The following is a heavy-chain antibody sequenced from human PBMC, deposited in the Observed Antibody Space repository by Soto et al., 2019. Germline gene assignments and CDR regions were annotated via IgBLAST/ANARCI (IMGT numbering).Heavy chain of an antibody. CDR1: GFTFSSYA. D-gene: IGHD5-18*01. V-gene: IGHV3-30-3*01. Sequence: GGSLRLSCAASGFTFSSYAMHWIRQAPGKGLEWVAVISYDGSNKYYADSVKGRFTISRDNSKSTLFLQMNSLRPEDTDVYYCARDPTALGKYYFDYWGQGTLVTVSS. CDR3: ARDPTALGKYYFDY. J-gene: IGHJ4*02. CDR2: ISYDGSNK.